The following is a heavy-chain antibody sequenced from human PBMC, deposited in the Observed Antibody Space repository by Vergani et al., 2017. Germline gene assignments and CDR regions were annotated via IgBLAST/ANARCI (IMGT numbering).Heavy chain of an antibody. CDR3: ARGGLPDAFDI. J-gene: IGHJ3*02. CDR1: GGSFSGYY. D-gene: IGHD3/OR15-3a*01. Sequence: QVQLQQWGAGLLKPSETLSLTCAVYGGSFSGYYWSWIRQPPGKGLEWIGEINHSGSTNYNPSLKSRVTISVDTSKNQFSLKLRSVTAADTAAYFCARGGLPDAFDIWGQGTLVTVSS. V-gene: IGHV4-34*01. CDR2: INHSGST.